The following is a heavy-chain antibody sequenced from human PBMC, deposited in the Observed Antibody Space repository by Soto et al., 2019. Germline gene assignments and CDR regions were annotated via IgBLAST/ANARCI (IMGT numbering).Heavy chain of an antibody. V-gene: IGHV4-30-2*01. Sequence: QLQLQESGSGLLKPSQTLSLTCTVSGASITSGSYSWSWIRQAPGKGLEWIGNIHVSGYTSFNPSIRGRASMSLATYKTQFSPNVMSVTAADTAVYYCARGGALRQKGHVPLDPWGQGRRVTVS. D-gene: IGHD3-16*01. CDR1: GASITSGSYS. CDR3: ARGGALRQKGHVPLDP. J-gene: IGHJ5*02. CDR2: IHVSGYT.